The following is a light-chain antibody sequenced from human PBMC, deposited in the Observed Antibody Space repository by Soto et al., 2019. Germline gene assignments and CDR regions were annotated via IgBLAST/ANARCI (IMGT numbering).Light chain of an antibody. CDR2: SNN. J-gene: IGLJ1*01. CDR3: AAWDDSLNGRV. CDR1: SSNIGSNT. V-gene: IGLV1-44*01. Sequence: QSVLTQAPAASGTTGQRVTISCSGSSSNIGSNTVNWYQQLPGTAPKLLIYSNNQRPSGVPDRFSGSKSGTSASLAISGLQSEDEADYYCAAWDDSLNGRVFGTGTKVTVL.